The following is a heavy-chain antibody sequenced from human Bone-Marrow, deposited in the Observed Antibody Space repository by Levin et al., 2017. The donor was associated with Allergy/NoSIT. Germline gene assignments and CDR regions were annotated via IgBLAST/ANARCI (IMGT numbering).Heavy chain of an antibody. CDR1: GYTFTGYY. Sequence: GESLKISCKASGYTFTGYYMHWVRQAPGQGLEWMGRINPNSGGTNYAQKFQGRVTMTRDTSISTAYMELSRLRSDDTAVYYCAREYFDWPNFDYWGQGTLVTVSS. J-gene: IGHJ4*02. CDR3: AREYFDWPNFDY. V-gene: IGHV1-2*06. D-gene: IGHD3-9*01. CDR2: INPNSGGT.